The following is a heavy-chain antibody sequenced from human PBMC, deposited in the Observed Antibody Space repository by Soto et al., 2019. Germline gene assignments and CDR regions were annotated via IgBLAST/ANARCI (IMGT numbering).Heavy chain of an antibody. D-gene: IGHD2-15*01. CDR3: ARGFRYCSGGSYSNWYDP. J-gene: IGHJ5*02. V-gene: IGHV3-33*01. CDR2: IWYDGSNK. CDR1: GFTFSSYG. Sequence: GGSLRLSCAASGFTFSSYGMHWVRQAPGKGLEWVAVIWYDGSNKYYADSVKGRFTISRDNSKNTLYLQMNSLRAEDTAVYYCARGFRYCSGGSYSNWYDPWGQGTLVTVSS.